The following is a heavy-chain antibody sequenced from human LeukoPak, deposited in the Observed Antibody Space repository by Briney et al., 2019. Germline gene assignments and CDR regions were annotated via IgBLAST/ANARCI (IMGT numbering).Heavy chain of an antibody. CDR3: VRQISSY. CDR2: TNSNSGAT. CDR1: GYTFTDYY. J-gene: IGHJ4*02. V-gene: IGHV1-2*02. Sequence: ASVKVSCKASGYTFTDYYIHWVRQAPGQRLEWMGWTNSNSGATNYAQNFQGRVTMTRDTSISTAYIELSRLTSDDTAVYYCVRQISSYWGQGTLVTVSS. D-gene: IGHD2/OR15-2a*01.